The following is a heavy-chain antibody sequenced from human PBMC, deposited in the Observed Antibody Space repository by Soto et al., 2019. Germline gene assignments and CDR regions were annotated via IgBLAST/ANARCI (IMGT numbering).Heavy chain of an antibody. V-gene: IGHV3-30-3*01. CDR2: ISYDGSNK. D-gene: IGHD3-22*01. CDR1: GFTFSSYA. CDR3: ARSYDSSGYYRFDS. Sequence: GGSLRLSCAASGFTFSSYAMHWVRQAPGKGLEWVAVISYDGSNKYYADSVKGRFTISRDNSKNTLYLQMNSLRAEDTAVYYCARSYDSSGYYRFDSWGQGTLVTVSS. J-gene: IGHJ4*02.